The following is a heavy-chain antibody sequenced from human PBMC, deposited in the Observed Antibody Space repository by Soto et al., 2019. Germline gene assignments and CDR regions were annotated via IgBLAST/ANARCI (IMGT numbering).Heavy chain of an antibody. CDR1: GFTFSSYP. V-gene: IGHV3-30-3*01. D-gene: IGHD5-18*01. Sequence: QVQLVASGGGGVQPGRSLRLSCAASGFTFSSYPMHWVRQAPGKGLEWVAVISYDGSNKYYAESVKGRFTISRDNSKNTLYLQMNSLRAEDTAVYYCARDPLWGTAMVLWYFDRWGRGTLVTVSS. CDR2: ISYDGSNK. CDR3: ARDPLWGTAMVLWYFDR. J-gene: IGHJ2*01.